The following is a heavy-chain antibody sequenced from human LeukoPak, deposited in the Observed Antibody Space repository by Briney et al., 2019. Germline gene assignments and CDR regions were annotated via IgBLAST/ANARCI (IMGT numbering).Heavy chain of an antibody. Sequence: GGSLRLSCAASGFTFSSYWMHWVRQAPGKGLVWVSRINSDGSSTSYADFVKGRFTISRDNAKNTLYLQMNSLRAEDTAVYYCARDRRAVAGTGPFDYWGQGTLVTVSS. CDR2: INSDGSST. CDR3: ARDRRAVAGTGPFDY. D-gene: IGHD6-19*01. J-gene: IGHJ4*02. CDR1: GFTFSSYW. V-gene: IGHV3-74*01.